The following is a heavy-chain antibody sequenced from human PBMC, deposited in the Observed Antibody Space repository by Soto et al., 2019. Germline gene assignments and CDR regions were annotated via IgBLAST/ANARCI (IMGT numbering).Heavy chain of an antibody. Sequence: SETLSLTCAVYGGSFSGYYWSWIRQPPGKGLEWIGEINHSGSTNYNPSLKSRVTISVDTSKNQFSLKLSSVTAADTAMYYCARRFPHSSNWDFDYWGQGTLVTAPQ. D-gene: IGHD6-13*01. CDR3: ARRFPHSSNWDFDY. CDR2: INHSGST. CDR1: GGSFSGYY. V-gene: IGHV4-34*01. J-gene: IGHJ4*02.